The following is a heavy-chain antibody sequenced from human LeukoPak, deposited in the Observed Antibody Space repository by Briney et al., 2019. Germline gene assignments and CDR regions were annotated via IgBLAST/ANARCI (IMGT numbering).Heavy chain of an antibody. J-gene: IGHJ4*02. D-gene: IGHD3-3*01. V-gene: IGHV4-59*01. CDR1: GGSISSYY. CDR3: ARGSGYYPYYFDY. Sequence: SETLSLTCTVSGGSISSYYWSWIRQPPGKGLEWIGYIYYSGSTNYNPSLKSRLTLSVDTSKNQFSVKLSSVTAADTAVYYCARGSGYYPYYFDYWGQGTLVTVSS. CDR2: IYYSGST.